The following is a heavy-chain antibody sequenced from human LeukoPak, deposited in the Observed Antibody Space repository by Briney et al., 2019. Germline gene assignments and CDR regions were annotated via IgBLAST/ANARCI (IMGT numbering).Heavy chain of an antibody. J-gene: IGHJ6*02. D-gene: IGHD1-1*01. CDR1: GGSFSGFY. V-gene: IGHV4-34*01. CDR2: INHSGST. Sequence: SETLSLTCAVYGGSFSGFYWSWIRQPPGKGLEWIGEINHSGSTSYNPSLKSRVTISVDTSKNQFSLKLSSLTAADTAVYYCARGEVGELERRSFYYYYGMDVWGQGTTVTVSS. CDR3: ARGEVGELERRSFYYYYGMDV.